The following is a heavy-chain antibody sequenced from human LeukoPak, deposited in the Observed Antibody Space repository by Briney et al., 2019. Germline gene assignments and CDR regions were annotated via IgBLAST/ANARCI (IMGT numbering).Heavy chain of an antibody. CDR2: IYTGGDT. Sequence: PGGSLRLSCAASGFTVSSNYMSWVRQAPGKGLEWVSGIYTGGDTYYADSVKDRFTISRDNSKNTLYLQMNSLRAEDTAAYYCARGWLMYYFDYWGQGTLVTVSS. CDR1: GFTVSSNY. V-gene: IGHV3-66*01. D-gene: IGHD3-16*01. J-gene: IGHJ4*02. CDR3: ARGWLMYYFDY.